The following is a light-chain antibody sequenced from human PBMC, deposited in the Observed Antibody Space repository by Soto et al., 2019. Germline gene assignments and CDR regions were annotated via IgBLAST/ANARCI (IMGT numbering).Light chain of an antibody. CDR2: DVT. V-gene: IGLV2-14*03. Sequence: QSALTQPASVSGSPGQSITISCTGTSGDVGGYDHVSWYQQHPGKAPKLIIYDVTVRPSGISRRFSGSKSDNTASLAVSGLQPEDEADYYCSSYTNKDTLLFGGGTKVTVL. CDR3: SSYTNKDTLL. J-gene: IGLJ3*02. CDR1: SGDVGGYDH.